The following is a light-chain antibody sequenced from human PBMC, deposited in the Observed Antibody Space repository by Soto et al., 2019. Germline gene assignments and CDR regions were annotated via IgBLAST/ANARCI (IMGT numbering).Light chain of an antibody. CDR1: NIGIKS. CDR3: QVWDSSVDHYV. Sequence: SYALTQPPSVSVAPGQTARISCGGNNIGIKSVHWYQQKPGQAPVLIVYDDRDRPSGIPERFSGSNSGSTATLTISRVEAGDEADYYCQVWDSSVDHYVFGTGTKVTVL. CDR2: DDR. V-gene: IGLV3-21*02. J-gene: IGLJ1*01.